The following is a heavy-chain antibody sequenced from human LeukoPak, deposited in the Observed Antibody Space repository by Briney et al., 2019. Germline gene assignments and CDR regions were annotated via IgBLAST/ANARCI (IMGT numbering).Heavy chain of an antibody. D-gene: IGHD2-15*01. J-gene: IGHJ4*02. V-gene: IGHV3-15*07. CDR1: GFSFSNAW. CDR2: IRSNAAGGTT. CDR3: AQGSGQFLED. Sequence: PGGSLRLSCATSGFSFSNAWMNWVRQAPGKGLQWVARIRSNAAGGTTDLAAPVKGRIIISRDDSKNMAYLQFNSLTTEDTAVYYCAQGSGQFLEDWGQGTLVTVSS.